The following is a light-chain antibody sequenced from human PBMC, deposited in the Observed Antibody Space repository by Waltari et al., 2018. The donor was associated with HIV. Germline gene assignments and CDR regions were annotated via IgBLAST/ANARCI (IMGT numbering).Light chain of an antibody. J-gene: IGLJ2*01. Sequence: QSALTQPASVSGSPGPSITMSCTGTSSDVGSYNLASWYQQHPGKAPKLIIYEVNKRPPGITNRFSGFKSGNTASLTITGLQAEDEADYHCCSYAIGGTFVFGGGTKVTVL. CDR1: SSDVGSYNL. V-gene: IGLV2-23*02. CDR3: CSYAIGGTFV. CDR2: EVN.